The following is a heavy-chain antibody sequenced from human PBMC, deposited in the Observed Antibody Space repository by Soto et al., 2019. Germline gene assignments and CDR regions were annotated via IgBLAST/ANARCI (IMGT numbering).Heavy chain of an antibody. D-gene: IGHD6-13*01. J-gene: IGHJ5*02. CDR1: GFTFSSYS. CDR3: ARKGYDLSTSWSYIWFHP. Sequence: EVQLVESGGGLVQPGGSLRLSCAASGFTFSSYSMNWVRQAPGKGLEWVSYISSSSSTIYYADSVKGRFTISRDNAKHSLYLQMDILRAEDTAVYYCARKGYDLSTSWSYIWFHPWGQGTLVTVS. CDR2: ISSSSSTI. V-gene: IGHV3-48*01.